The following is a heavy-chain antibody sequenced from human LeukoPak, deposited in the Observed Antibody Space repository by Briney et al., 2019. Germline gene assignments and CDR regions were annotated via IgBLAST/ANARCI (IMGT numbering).Heavy chain of an antibody. Sequence: GGSLRLSCAASGFTFDDYGVSWVRQAPGKGLEWVSGINWNGGSTGYADSVKGRFTISRDYAKNSLYLQMNSLRAEDTAWYYCARELWFGENAFDIWGQGTMVTVSS. V-gene: IGHV3-20*04. CDR2: INWNGGST. D-gene: IGHD3-10*01. CDR3: ARELWFGENAFDI. CDR1: GFTFDDYG. J-gene: IGHJ3*02.